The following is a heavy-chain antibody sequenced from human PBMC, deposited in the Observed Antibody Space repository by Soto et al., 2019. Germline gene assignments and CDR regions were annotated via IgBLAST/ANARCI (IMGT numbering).Heavy chain of an antibody. V-gene: IGHV1-46*01. D-gene: IGHD6-6*01. CDR1: GYTFTSYY. J-gene: IGHJ4*02. CDR3: ARDQAARHPDY. Sequence: ASMKVSCKASGYTFTSYYMHWVRQAPGQGLEWMGIINPSGGSTSYAQKFQGRVTMTRDTSTSTVYMELSSLRSEDTAVYYCARDQAARHPDYWGLGTLVTVSS. CDR2: INPSGGST.